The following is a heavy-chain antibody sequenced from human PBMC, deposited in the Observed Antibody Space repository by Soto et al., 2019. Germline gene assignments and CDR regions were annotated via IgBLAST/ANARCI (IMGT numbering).Heavy chain of an antibody. CDR3: AHIPGSRQLLYSYYYYMDV. Sequence: QITLKESGPTLVKPTQTLTLTCTFSGFSLTTSGEAVGWIRQPPGKALEWLALIYWDDDKRSSPSLKSRLTITKDTSKNQVVLTMTNMDPVDTATYYCAHIPGSRQLLYSYYYYMDVWGKGTTVTVSS. CDR2: IYWDDDK. CDR1: GFSLTTSGEA. J-gene: IGHJ6*03. V-gene: IGHV2-5*02. D-gene: IGHD3-10*01.